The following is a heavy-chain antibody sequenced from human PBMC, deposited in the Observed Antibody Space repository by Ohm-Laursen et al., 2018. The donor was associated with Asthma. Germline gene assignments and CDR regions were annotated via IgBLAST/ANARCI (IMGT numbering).Heavy chain of an antibody. CDR3: ARSGSGWFDY. CDR1: GGSISSSNW. CDR2: IYYSGST. D-gene: IGHD6-19*01. Sequence: PGTLPLTWAVSGGSISSSNWWSWVRQHPGKGLEWIGYIYYSGSTYYNPSLKSRVTISVDTSKNQFSLKLSSVTAADTAVYYCARSGSGWFDYWGQGTLVTVSS. V-gene: IGHV4-4*03. J-gene: IGHJ4*02.